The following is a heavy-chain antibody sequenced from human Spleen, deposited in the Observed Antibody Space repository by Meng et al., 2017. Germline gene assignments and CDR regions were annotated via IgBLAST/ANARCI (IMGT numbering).Heavy chain of an antibody. V-gene: IGHV5-51*01. CDR3: ARSADPELYYFDY. CDR1: GYSFTTYW. J-gene: IGHJ4*02. CDR2: IYPGDSDT. Sequence: GESLKISCKGSGYSFTTYWIGWVRQMPGKGLEWMGIIYPGDSDTRYSPSFQGQVTISADKSISTAYLQGSSLKASDTAMYYCARSADPELYYFDYWGQGTLVTVSS. D-gene: IGHD3-10*01.